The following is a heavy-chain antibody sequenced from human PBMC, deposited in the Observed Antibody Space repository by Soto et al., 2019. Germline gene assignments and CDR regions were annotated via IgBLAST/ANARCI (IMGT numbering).Heavy chain of an antibody. V-gene: IGHV3-7*01. J-gene: IGHJ5*02. CDR3: AREGPYQGSYHWFDP. CDR2: IKHDGTEK. Sequence: GGSLRLSCAASGITFSLSWMSWVRQAPGKGLEWVANIKHDGTEKYYQDSVKGRFTIFRDNAKSSLYLQMNSLRAEDTAVYFCAREGPYQGSYHWFDPWGQGTLVTVSS. D-gene: IGHD2-2*01. CDR1: GITFSLSW.